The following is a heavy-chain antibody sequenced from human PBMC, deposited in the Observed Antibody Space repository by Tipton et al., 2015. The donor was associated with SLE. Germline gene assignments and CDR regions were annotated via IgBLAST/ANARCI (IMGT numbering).Heavy chain of an antibody. CDR2: INHSGSI. V-gene: IGHV4-34*01. CDR1: GGSFSGYY. Sequence: LRLSCAVYGGSFSGYYWSWIRQPPGKGLEWIGEINHSGSINYNPSLKSRVTISVDTSKNQFSLKLSSVTAADTAVYYCARESSRGDGFDIWGQGTMVTVSS. D-gene: IGHD2-2*01. J-gene: IGHJ3*02. CDR3: ARESSRGDGFDI.